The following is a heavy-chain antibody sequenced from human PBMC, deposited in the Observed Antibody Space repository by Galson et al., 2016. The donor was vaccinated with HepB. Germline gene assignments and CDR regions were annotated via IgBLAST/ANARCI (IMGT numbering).Heavy chain of an antibody. CDR2: XYVGDXX. J-gene: IGHJ4*02. CDR1: GFTVTNYY. CDR3: ARGVGLTGPPFFDY. Sequence: SLRLSCAASGFTVTNYYMNWVRQAXXKGLXXISXXYVGDXXNXAXSVKARFAISRDKSRNTLFLQLNGLRDEDTATSYCARGVGLTGPPFFDYWGQGALVTVSS. D-gene: IGHD1-26*01. V-gene: IGHV3-53*01.